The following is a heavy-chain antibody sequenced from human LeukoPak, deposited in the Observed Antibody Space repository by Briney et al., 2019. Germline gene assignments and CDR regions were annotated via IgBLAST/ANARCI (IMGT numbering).Heavy chain of an antibody. V-gene: IGHV1-2*02. Sequence: ASVKVSCKASGYTFTGYYMHWVRQAPGQGLEWMGWINPNSGGTSYAQKFQGRVTMTRDTSISTAYMDLSSLRSDDTAVYYCARGGWVRGVITRNGLDYWGQGTLVTVSS. CDR3: ARGGWVRGVITRNGLDY. D-gene: IGHD3-10*01. CDR2: INPNSGGT. J-gene: IGHJ4*02. CDR1: GYTFTGYY.